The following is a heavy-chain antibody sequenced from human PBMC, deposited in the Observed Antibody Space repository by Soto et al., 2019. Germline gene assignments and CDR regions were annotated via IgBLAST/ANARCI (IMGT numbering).Heavy chain of an antibody. Sequence: PGGSLRLSCAASGFTFSSYGMHWVRQAPGKGLEWVAVISYDGSNKYYADSVKGRFTISRDNSKNTLYLQMNSLRAEDTAVYYCAKEEDYDYIWGSYRASSNWFDPWGQGTLVTVSS. CDR2: ISYDGSNK. D-gene: IGHD3-16*02. CDR3: AKEEDYDYIWGSYRASSNWFDP. CDR1: GFTFSSYG. V-gene: IGHV3-30*18. J-gene: IGHJ5*02.